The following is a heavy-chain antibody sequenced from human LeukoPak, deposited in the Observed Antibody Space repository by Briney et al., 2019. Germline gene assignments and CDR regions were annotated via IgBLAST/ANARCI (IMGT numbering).Heavy chain of an antibody. Sequence: GASVKVSCKASGYTFANYGVSWVRQAPGQGLEWMGWISAYNGNTNYAQKLQGRVTMTTDTSTTTAYMELRSLRSDDTAVYYCARGGAGYCSGGSCPKNWFDPWGQGTLVTASP. CDR3: ARGGAGYCSGGSCPKNWFDP. D-gene: IGHD2-15*01. CDR2: ISAYNGNT. V-gene: IGHV1-18*01. CDR1: GYTFANYG. J-gene: IGHJ5*02.